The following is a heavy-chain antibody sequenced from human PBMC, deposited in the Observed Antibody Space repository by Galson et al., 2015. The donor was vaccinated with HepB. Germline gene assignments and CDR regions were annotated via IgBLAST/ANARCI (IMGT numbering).Heavy chain of an antibody. V-gene: IGHV3-74*01. CDR3: ARDRNLYYYRSGGFLS. Sequence: SLRLSCAASGFTFSTYWMHWVRHAQGKGLVWVSRINSDASSTDYADSVRGRFTISRDNAKNTLYLQMNSLRAEDTAFYYCARDRNLYYYRSGGFLSWGRGTMVTVSS. J-gene: IGHJ4*02. D-gene: IGHD3-22*01. CDR2: INSDASST. CDR1: GFTFSTYW.